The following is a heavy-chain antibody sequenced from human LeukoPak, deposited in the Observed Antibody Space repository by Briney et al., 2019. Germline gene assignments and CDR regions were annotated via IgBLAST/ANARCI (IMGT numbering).Heavy chain of an antibody. CDR2: ISAYSGNT. CDR3: ARVDTHQLLWFGELLEGIDY. Sequence: ASVKASCKASGYTFTSYGISWVRQAPGQGLEWMGWISAYSGNTNYAQKLQGRVTMTTDTSTSTAYMELRSLRSDDTAVYYCARVDTHQLLWFGELLEGIDYWGQGTLVTVSS. D-gene: IGHD3-10*01. J-gene: IGHJ4*02. CDR1: GYTFTSYG. V-gene: IGHV1-18*01.